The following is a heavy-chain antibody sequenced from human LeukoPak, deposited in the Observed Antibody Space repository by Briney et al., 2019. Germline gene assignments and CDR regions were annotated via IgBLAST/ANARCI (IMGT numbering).Heavy chain of an antibody. CDR1: GFTFSSYW. D-gene: IGHD3-10*02. CDR2: IKQEGSEK. V-gene: IGHV3-7*01. J-gene: IGHJ6*03. Sequence: GGSLRLSCAASGFTFSSYWLSWVRQAPGKGLEWGANIKQEGSEKYYVDSVKGLFTISRDNAKNSMYLQMNSLRADDTAVYYCARGCSGSSPLMRGYYYYYYMDVWGKGTTVTISS. CDR3: ARGCSGSSPLMRGYYYYYYMDV.